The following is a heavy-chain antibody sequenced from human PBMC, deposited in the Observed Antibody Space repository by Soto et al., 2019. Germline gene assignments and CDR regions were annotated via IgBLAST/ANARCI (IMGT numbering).Heavy chain of an antibody. Sequence: ETLSLTCAVSGGSISSSNWWSWVRQPPGKGLEWIGEIYHSGSTNYNPSLKSRVTISVDKSKNQFSLKLSSVTAADTAVYYCARDHLNYYDSSGYYMGDAFDIWGQGTMVTVSS. D-gene: IGHD3-22*01. J-gene: IGHJ3*02. CDR3: ARDHLNYYDSSGYYMGDAFDI. CDR1: GGSISSSNW. V-gene: IGHV4-4*02. CDR2: IYHSGST.